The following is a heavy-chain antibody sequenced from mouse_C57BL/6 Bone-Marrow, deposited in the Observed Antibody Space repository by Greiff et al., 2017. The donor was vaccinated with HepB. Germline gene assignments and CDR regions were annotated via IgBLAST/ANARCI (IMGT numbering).Heavy chain of an antibody. CDR1: GYTFTDYY. J-gene: IGHJ1*03. D-gene: IGHD1-1*01. CDR3: ARHLYYYGSSYWYFDV. Sequence: VKLMESGAELVKPGASVKISCKASGYTFTDYYINWVKQRPGQGLEWIGKIGPGSGSTYYNEKFKGKATLTADNTSSTAYMQLSSLTSEDSAVYFCARHLYYYGSSYWYFDVWGTGTTVTVSS. V-gene: IGHV1-77*01. CDR2: IGPGSGST.